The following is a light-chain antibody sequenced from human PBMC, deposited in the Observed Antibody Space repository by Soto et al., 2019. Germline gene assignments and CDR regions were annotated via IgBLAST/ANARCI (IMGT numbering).Light chain of an antibody. Sequence: EVVMRQSPATLSVSPGEGATLYCRASQGSGDTLAWYQHKPGQTPRLLIYDTSTRATGVTTRFSGSRSVAEFTLAIYFLHSEDFAVYYCQHYNNCPLTFGGGTKVDIK. CDR3: QHYNNCPLT. V-gene: IGKV3-15*01. CDR1: QGSGDT. CDR2: DTS. J-gene: IGKJ4*01.